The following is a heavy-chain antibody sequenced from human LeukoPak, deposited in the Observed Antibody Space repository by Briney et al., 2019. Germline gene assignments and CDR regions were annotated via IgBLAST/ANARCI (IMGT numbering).Heavy chain of an antibody. CDR3: AKEASSSWHQLDS. D-gene: IGHD6-13*01. J-gene: IGHJ4*02. CDR1: GFTFSSSG. CDR2: FTATPST. Sequence: GGSLRLSCAASGFTFSSSGMSWVRQAPGKGLEWVSTFTATPSTYYADSVKGRSTISRDNSKSTLYLQMNSLRADDTAVYYCAKEASSSWHQLDSWGPGSLVTVSS. V-gene: IGHV3-23*01.